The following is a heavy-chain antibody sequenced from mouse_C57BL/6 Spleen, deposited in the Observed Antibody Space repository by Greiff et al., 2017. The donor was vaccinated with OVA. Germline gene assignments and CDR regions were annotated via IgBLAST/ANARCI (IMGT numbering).Heavy chain of an antibody. J-gene: IGHJ4*01. CDR1: GFTFSSDG. CDR3: ARQHEGMDY. Sequence: EVHLVESGGDLVKPGGSLKLSCAASGFTFSSDGMSWVRQTPDKRLEWVATISSGGSYTYYPDSVKGRITISRDNAKNTLYLQMSSLKSEDTAMYYCARQHEGMDYWGQGTSVTVSS. V-gene: IGHV5-6*01. CDR2: ISSGGSYT.